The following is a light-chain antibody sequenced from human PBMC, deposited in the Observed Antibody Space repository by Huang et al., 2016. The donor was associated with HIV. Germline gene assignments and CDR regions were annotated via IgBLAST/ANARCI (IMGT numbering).Light chain of an antibody. CDR2: GAS. CDR1: QSISSN. V-gene: IGKV3-15*01. Sequence: EMVMTHSPGTLSVSPGERATLSCRASQSISSNLAWYQQKPGQSPRLLIYGASTRANGVPVRFSGSGSGTEFSLTISSLQFEDSAVYYCQQYNDWLSLTFGGGTKV. CDR3: QQYNDWLSLT. J-gene: IGKJ4*01.